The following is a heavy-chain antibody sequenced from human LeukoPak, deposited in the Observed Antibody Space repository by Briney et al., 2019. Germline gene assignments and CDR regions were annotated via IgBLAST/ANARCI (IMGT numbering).Heavy chain of an antibody. Sequence: GASVKVSCKASGGTFSSYAISWVRQAPGQGLEWMGWISAYNGNTNYAQKLQGRVTMTTDTSTSTAYMELRSLRSDDTAVYYCASSRFRYSSGWYPDYWGQGTLVTVSS. D-gene: IGHD6-19*01. CDR1: GGTFSSYA. CDR2: ISAYNGNT. J-gene: IGHJ4*02. CDR3: ASSRFRYSSGWYPDY. V-gene: IGHV1-18*01.